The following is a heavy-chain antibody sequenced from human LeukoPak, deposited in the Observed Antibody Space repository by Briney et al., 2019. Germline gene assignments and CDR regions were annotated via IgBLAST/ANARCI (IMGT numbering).Heavy chain of an antibody. CDR2: ISAYNGNT. CDR1: GYTFTSYG. Sequence: ASVKVSCKASGYTFTSYGISWVRQAPGQGLEWMGWISAYNGNTNYAQKFQGRVTMTRDTSISTAYMELSRLRSDDTAVYYCARDMGSGWSPFDYWSQGTLVTVSS. CDR3: ARDMGSGWSPFDY. D-gene: IGHD6-19*01. J-gene: IGHJ4*02. V-gene: IGHV1-18*01.